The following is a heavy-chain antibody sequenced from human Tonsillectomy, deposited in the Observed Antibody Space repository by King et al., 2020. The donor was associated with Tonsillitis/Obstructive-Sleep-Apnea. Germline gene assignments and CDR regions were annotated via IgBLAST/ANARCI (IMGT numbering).Heavy chain of an antibody. CDR3: ARGYGDPNVYFDY. V-gene: IGHV4-34*01. Sequence: VQLQQWGAGLLKPSETLSLTCAVYGGSFSGYYWSWIRQPPGKGLEWIGEINHSGGTNYSPSLKSRVTISVETSKNQFSLKLSSVTAADTAVYYCARGYGDPNVYFDYWGQGTLVTVSS. CDR1: GGSFSGYY. J-gene: IGHJ4*02. D-gene: IGHD4-17*01. CDR2: INHSGGT.